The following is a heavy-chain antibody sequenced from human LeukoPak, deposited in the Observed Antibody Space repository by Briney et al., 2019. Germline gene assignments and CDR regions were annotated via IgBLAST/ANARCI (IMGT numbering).Heavy chain of an antibody. CDR2: ISYDGSNK. D-gene: IGHD3-10*01. CDR3: ARYLYYYGSGSYSDY. CDR1: GFTFSSYA. Sequence: QTGGSLRLSCAASGFTFSSYAMLWVRQAPGKGLEWVAVISYDGSNKYYADSVKGRFTISRDNSKNTLYLQMNSLRAEDTAVYYCARYLYYYGSGSYSDYWGQETLVTVSS. J-gene: IGHJ4*02. V-gene: IGHV3-30-3*01.